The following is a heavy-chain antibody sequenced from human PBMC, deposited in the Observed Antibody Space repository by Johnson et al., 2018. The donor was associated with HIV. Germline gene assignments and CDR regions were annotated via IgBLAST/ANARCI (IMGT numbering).Heavy chain of an antibody. CDR1: GFTFSSYG. CDR3: ATFYYDNRDYYELASFLTDASDI. CDR2: IWYDGSNK. J-gene: IGHJ3*02. D-gene: IGHD3-22*01. Sequence: QVQLVESGGGVVQPGRSLRLSCAASGFTFSSYGMHWVRQAPGKGLEWVAVIWYDGSNKYYADSVKGRFTISRDNSKNTLYLQMNSLTAEDTAVYYCATFYYDNRDYYELASFLTDASDIWGQGTMVTVSS. V-gene: IGHV3-33*01.